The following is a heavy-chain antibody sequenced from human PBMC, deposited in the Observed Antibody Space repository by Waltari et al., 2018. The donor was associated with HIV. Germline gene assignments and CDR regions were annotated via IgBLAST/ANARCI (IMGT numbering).Heavy chain of an antibody. Sequence: DVQLVESGGGLVKPGGSLRLACAGSGFRFTYYSMNWVRQAPGTGLEWVSSISRDSRYVYSADSVKGRFTISRDNARNSLFLQMNSLRADDTAVYYCVRGGEGTYGDYWGQGTLVTVSS. CDR2: ISRDSRYV. V-gene: IGHV3-21*01. CDR1: GFRFTYYS. J-gene: IGHJ4*02. CDR3: VRGGEGTYGDY. D-gene: IGHD3-16*01.